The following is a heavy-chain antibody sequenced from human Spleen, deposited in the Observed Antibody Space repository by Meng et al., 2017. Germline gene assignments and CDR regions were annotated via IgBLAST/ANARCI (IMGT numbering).Heavy chain of an antibody. Sequence: SCAASGFTFSSYNMHWVRQTPGEGLVWVSRINTDASSTTYADPVKGRFTISRDDATNTVYLQMNSRRAEDTAVYYCARDADWVIFDHWGQGALVTVSS. CDR1: GFTFSSYN. J-gene: IGHJ4*02. CDR3: ARDADWVIFDH. CDR2: INTDASST. D-gene: IGHD3-9*01. V-gene: IGHV3-74*03.